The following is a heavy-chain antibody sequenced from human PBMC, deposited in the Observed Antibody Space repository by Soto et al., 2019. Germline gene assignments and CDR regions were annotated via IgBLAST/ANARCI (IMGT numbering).Heavy chain of an antibody. V-gene: IGHV1-46*01. J-gene: IGHJ5*02. CDR2: INPSGGST. D-gene: IGHD2-21*01. Sequence: GASVKVSCKASGYTFTIYYMHWVRQAPGQGLEWMGIINPSGGSTSYARKFQGRVTMTRDTSTSTVYMELSSLRSEDTAVYYCARVFKDNWFDPWGQGTLVTVSS. CDR3: ARVFKDNWFDP. CDR1: GYTFTIYY.